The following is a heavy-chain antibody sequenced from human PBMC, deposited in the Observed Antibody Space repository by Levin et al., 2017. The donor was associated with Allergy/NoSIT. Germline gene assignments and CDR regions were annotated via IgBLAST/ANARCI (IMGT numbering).Heavy chain of an antibody. J-gene: IGHJ5*02. CDR3: ARDPIAAADFSS. Sequence: GGSLRLSCAASGFSFSIYAMTWVRQAPGKGLEWVSSISAGGRTTYYADSVRGRVSISRDNSRNTLFLQMSSLRVEDTAVYYCARDPIAAADFSSWRQGTLVTVSS. CDR1: GFSFSIYA. D-gene: IGHD6-13*01. V-gene: IGHV3-23*01. CDR2: ISAGGRTT.